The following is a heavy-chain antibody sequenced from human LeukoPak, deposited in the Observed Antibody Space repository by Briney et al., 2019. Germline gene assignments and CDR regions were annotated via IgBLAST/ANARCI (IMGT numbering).Heavy chain of an antibody. J-gene: IGHJ4*02. CDR3: ARDVRYYDSSGYYYRGPSDY. D-gene: IGHD3-22*01. CDR1: GYTFTSYG. Sequence: ASVKVSCKASGYTFTSYGISWVRQAPGQGLEWMGWISAYNGNTNYAQKLQGRVTMTTDTSTSTAYMELRSLRSDDTAVYYCARDVRYYDSSGYYYRGPSDYWGQGTLVTVSS. V-gene: IGHV1-18*01. CDR2: ISAYNGNT.